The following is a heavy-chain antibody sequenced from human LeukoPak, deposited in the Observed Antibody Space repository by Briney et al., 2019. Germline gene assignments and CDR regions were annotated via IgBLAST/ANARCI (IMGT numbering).Heavy chain of an antibody. Sequence: GASVKVSCKAPGYTFTSYGISWVRQAPGQGLEWMGWISAYNGNTNYAQKLQGRVTMTTDTSTSTAYMELRSLRSDDTAVYYCARAQVALLSRGYSGYQDYFDYWGQGTLVTVSS. CDR2: ISAYNGNT. D-gene: IGHD5-12*01. J-gene: IGHJ4*02. V-gene: IGHV1-18*01. CDR3: ARAQVALLSRGYSGYQDYFDY. CDR1: GYTFTSYG.